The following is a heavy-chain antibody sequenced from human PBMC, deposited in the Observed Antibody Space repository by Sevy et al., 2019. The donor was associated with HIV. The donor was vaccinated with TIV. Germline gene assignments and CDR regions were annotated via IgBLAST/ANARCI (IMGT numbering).Heavy chain of an antibody. Sequence: SETLSLTCTVSGGSISSGGYYWSWIRQHPGKGLEWIGYIYYSGSTYYNPSLKSRVTISVDTSNNQFSLKLGSVTAADTAVDYWARGPWKMATIGGDIWGQGTMVTVSS. CDR3: ARGPWKMATIGGDI. V-gene: IGHV4-31*03. CDR1: GGSISSGGYY. D-gene: IGHD5-12*01. J-gene: IGHJ3*02. CDR2: IYYSGST.